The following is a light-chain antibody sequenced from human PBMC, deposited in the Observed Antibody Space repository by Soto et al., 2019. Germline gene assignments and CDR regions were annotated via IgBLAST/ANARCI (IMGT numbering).Light chain of an antibody. J-gene: IGKJ3*01. CDR1: QSVSSSY. Sequence: EIVLTQSPGTLSSSPGERATLSCRASQSVSSSYLAWYQQKPGQAPRLLIYGASSRATGIPDRFSGSGSGTDFTLTLSRLEPEDFAVYYCQQYGSSPGFTFGPGTKVDIK. V-gene: IGKV3-20*01. CDR3: QQYGSSPGFT. CDR2: GAS.